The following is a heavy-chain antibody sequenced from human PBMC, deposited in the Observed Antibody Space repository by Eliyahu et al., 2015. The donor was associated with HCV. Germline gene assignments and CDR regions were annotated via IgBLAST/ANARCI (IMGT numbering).Heavy chain of an antibody. D-gene: IGHD3-16*01. J-gene: IGHJ4*02. CDR3: AKVPFKGLGESYFDY. V-gene: IGHV3-23*01. Sequence: RFTISRDNSQNTLYLQMNSLRAEDTAVYYCAKVPFKGLGESYFDYWGQGTLVTVSS.